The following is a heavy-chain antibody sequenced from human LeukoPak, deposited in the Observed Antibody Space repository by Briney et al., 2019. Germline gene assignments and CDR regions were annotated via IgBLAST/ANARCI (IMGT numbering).Heavy chain of an antibody. Sequence: PSQTLSLTCTVSGGSISSGSYYWSWIRQPAGKGLEWIGRIYTSGSTNYNPSLKSRVTISVDTSKNQFSLKLSSVTAADTAVYYCARSLEGATDLDYWGQGTLVTVSS. J-gene: IGHJ4*02. V-gene: IGHV4-61*02. CDR2: IYTSGST. D-gene: IGHD1-26*01. CDR1: GGSISSGSYY. CDR3: ARSLEGATDLDY.